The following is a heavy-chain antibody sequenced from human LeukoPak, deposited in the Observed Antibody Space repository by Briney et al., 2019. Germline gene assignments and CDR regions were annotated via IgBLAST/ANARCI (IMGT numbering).Heavy chain of an antibody. V-gene: IGHV3-23*01. CDR3: AKAHSSSWYYFDY. Sequence: GGSLRLSCAASGFTFSSYAMSWVRQAPGKGLEWVSIISGSGDNTYYADSMKGRFTISRDNSKNTLYPQMNSLRAEDTAVYYCAKAHSSSWYYFDYWGQGTLVTVSS. D-gene: IGHD6-13*01. CDR1: GFTFSSYA. J-gene: IGHJ4*02. CDR2: ISGSGDNT.